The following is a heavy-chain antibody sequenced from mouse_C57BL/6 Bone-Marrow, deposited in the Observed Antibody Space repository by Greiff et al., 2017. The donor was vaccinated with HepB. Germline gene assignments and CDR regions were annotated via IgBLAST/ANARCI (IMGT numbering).Heavy chain of an antibody. CDR2: IDPSDSYT. CDR3: ARGDKDAMDY. J-gene: IGHJ4*01. Sequence: QVQLQQSGAELVMPGASVKLSCKASGYTFTSYWMHWVKQRPGQGLEWIGEIDPSDSYTNYNQKFKGKSTLTVDKSSSTAYMQLSSLTSEDSAVYYCARGDKDAMDYWGQGTSVTVSS. V-gene: IGHV1-69*01. CDR1: GYTFTSYW.